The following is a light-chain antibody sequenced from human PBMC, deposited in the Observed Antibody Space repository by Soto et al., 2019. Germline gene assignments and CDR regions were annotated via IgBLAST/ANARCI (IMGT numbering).Light chain of an antibody. CDR2: DAS. Sequence: EIVLTQSPGTLSLSPGERATLSCRASQSVSSYLAWYQQQHGQPPSLLIYDASTRATGISARFSGSGSGTDFTLTISSLEPEDFAVYYCQQRSNWPVTFGQGTKVEVK. J-gene: IGKJ1*01. CDR3: QQRSNWPVT. V-gene: IGKV3-11*01. CDR1: QSVSSY.